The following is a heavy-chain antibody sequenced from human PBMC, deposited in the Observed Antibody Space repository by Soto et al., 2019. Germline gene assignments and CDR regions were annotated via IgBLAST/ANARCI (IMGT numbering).Heavy chain of an antibody. V-gene: IGHV4-34*01. Sequence: QVQLQQWGAGLLEPSETLSLTCAVYGGSFSGYYWSWIRQPPGKWLEWIGEINHSGNTNYNPSLKSRVTISVDKSKNQFSLKLSSVTAADTAVYYCASQGLPYFDWSPTPLYYMDVWGKGTTVTVSS. CDR2: INHSGNT. CDR3: ASQGLPYFDWSPTPLYYMDV. J-gene: IGHJ6*03. CDR1: GGSFSGYY. D-gene: IGHD3-9*01.